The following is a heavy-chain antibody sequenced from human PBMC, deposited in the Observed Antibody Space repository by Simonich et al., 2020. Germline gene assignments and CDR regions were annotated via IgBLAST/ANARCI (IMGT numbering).Heavy chain of an antibody. V-gene: IGHV1-69*06. D-gene: IGHD3-10*01. Sequence: QVQLVQSGAEVKKPGSSVKVSCKASGGTFSSYAISWVRQAPGQGLEWMGGTIPLLGQANNAKKFQGRVTITADKTTSTAYMELSSLRSEDTAVYYCARTNTMRELDTMVRGVDYFDYWGQGTLVTVSS. CDR2: TIPLLGQA. CDR1: GGTFSSYA. CDR3: ARTNTMRELDTMVRGVDYFDY. J-gene: IGHJ4*02.